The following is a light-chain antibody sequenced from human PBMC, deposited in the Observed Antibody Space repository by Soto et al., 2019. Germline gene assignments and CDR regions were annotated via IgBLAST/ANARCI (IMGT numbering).Light chain of an antibody. CDR1: SSDVGGYNY. CDR2: DVS. V-gene: IGLV2-14*01. J-gene: IGLJ1*01. CDR3: SSYTSSSTLLYV. Sequence: QSALTQPASVSGSPGQSITISCTGTSSDVGGYNYVSWYQQHPGKAPKLMIYDVSNRPSGVSNRFSGSKSGNTASLTISGLLAEDAADYYCSSYTSSSTLLYVFGTGTKDTVL.